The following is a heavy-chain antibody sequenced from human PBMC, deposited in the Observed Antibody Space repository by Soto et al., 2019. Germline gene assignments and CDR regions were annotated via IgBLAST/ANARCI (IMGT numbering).Heavy chain of an antibody. CDR2: IPYDGSNK. D-gene: IGHD2-2*01. J-gene: IGHJ6*02. CDR3: ARDIVVVPAAREDYYYYYGMDV. Sequence: RLSCAASGFTFSSYAMHWVRQAPGKGLEWVAVIPYDGSNKYYADSVKGRFTISRDNSKNTLYLQMNSLRAEDTAVYYCARDIVVVPAAREDYYYYYGMDVWGQGTTVTVSS. V-gene: IGHV3-30-3*01. CDR1: GFTFSSYA.